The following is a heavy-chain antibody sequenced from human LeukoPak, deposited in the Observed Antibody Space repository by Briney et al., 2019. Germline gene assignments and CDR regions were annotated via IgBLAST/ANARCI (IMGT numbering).Heavy chain of an antibody. D-gene: IGHD6-19*01. CDR1: GGTFSSYA. CDR3: ARDLGYSSGWYHDY. CDR2: IIPILGIA. Sequence: SVQVSCKASGGTFSSYAISWVRQAPGQGLEWMGRIIPILGIANYAQKFQGRVTITADKSTSTAYMELSSLRSEDTAVYYCARDLGYSSGWYHDYWGQGTLVTVSS. V-gene: IGHV1-69*04. J-gene: IGHJ4*02.